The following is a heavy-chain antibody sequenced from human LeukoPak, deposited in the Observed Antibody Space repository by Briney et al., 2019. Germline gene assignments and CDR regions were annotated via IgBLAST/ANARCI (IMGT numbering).Heavy chain of an antibody. J-gene: IGHJ4*02. CDR2: IGISSDST. CDR3: AKRALYGSGTYYFDC. V-gene: IGHV3-23*01. Sequence: GGSLRLSCAASGFTFSTYGMTWVRQAPGKGLEWVSDIGISSDSTYYADSVKGRFTISRDNSKNTLYLQMNSLRAEDTAVYYCAKRALYGSGTYYFDCGGQGTLVTVSS. CDR1: GFTFSTYG. D-gene: IGHD3-10*01.